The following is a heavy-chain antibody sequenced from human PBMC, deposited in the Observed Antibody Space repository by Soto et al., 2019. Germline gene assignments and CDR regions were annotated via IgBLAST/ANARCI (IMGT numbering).Heavy chain of an antibody. CDR1: GYSFTSYW. D-gene: IGHD2-15*01. CDR2: IDPRDSDT. CDR3: ARLPPAAAPVDY. J-gene: IGHJ4*02. V-gene: IGHV5-51*01. Sequence: GESLKISCKASGYSFTSYWIGWVRQMPGKGLEWMGIIDPRDSDTRYSPSFQGQVTISADKSISTAYLQWSSLKASDTAMYYCARLPPAAAPVDYWGQGTLVTVSS.